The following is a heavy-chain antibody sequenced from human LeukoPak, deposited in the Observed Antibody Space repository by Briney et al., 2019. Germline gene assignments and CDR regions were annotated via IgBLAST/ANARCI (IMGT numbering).Heavy chain of an antibody. V-gene: IGHV3-21*01. CDR1: GFTFSTFS. CDR3: TKDWGTTGPYDH. J-gene: IGHJ4*02. Sequence: GGSLRLSCAASGFTFSTFSMNWVRQVPGKGLEWVSSISKGSSYIYYADSVKGRFTLSRDNAKNSLYLQMNSLRAEDTAIYYCTKDWGTTGPYDHWGQGTLVTVSS. CDR2: ISKGSSYI. D-gene: IGHD2-2*01.